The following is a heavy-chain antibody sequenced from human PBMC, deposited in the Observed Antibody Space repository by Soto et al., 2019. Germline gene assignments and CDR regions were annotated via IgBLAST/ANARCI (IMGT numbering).Heavy chain of an antibody. D-gene: IGHD6-13*01. J-gene: IGHJ4*02. Sequence: EVQLLESGGGLVQPGGSLRLSCTASGFTFSRHAMTWVRQAPGKGLEWVSGLSDSGGSIYYADSVKGRFTISRDNSMNTLYLQMNTLRAEDTGIYYCAKVSSSWYAGFFDLWGQGTLVTVSS. CDR1: GFTFSRHA. V-gene: IGHV3-23*01. CDR3: AKVSSSWYAGFFDL. CDR2: LSDSGGSI.